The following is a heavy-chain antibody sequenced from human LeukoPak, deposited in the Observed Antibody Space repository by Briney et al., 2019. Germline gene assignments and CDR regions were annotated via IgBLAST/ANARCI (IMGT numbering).Heavy chain of an antibody. CDR1: GYTFTMYG. D-gene: IGHD3-9*01. Sequence: GASVKVSCKASGYTFTMYGISWVRQAPGQGLQWLGWISPHNGNTNYAQDLQGRVTMTTDASTSTAYLELRSLRSDDTATYYCARDLNYVTLGYDILADVGYYFDYWGQGSLVTDSS. V-gene: IGHV1-18*01. CDR2: ISPHNGNT. J-gene: IGHJ4*02. CDR3: ARDLNYVTLGYDILADVGYYFDY.